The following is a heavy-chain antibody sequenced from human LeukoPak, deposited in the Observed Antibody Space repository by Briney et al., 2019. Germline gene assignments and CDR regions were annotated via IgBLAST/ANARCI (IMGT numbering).Heavy chain of an antibody. CDR1: GFTFSSYS. CDR2: ISSSSSTI. Sequence: GGSLRLSCAASGFTFSSYSMKWVRQAPGKGLEWVSYISSSSSTIYYADSVKGRFTISRDNAKNSLYLQMNSLRAEDTAVYYCARDSGQYYFDYWGQGTLVTVSS. J-gene: IGHJ4*02. V-gene: IGHV3-48*01. CDR3: ARDSGQYYFDY. D-gene: IGHD1-26*01.